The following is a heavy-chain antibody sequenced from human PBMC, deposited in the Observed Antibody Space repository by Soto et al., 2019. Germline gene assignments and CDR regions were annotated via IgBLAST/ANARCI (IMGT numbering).Heavy chain of an antibody. V-gene: IGHV1-18*01. J-gene: IGHJ3*02. CDR3: ARWRYCSGGSCPDAFDI. Sequence: ASVKVSCKASGYTFTSYGISWVRQAPGQGLEWMGWISAYNGNTNYAQKLQGRVTMTTDTSTSTAYMELRSLRSDDTAVYYCARWRYCSGGSCPDAFDIWGQGTMVTVSS. D-gene: IGHD2-15*01. CDR2: ISAYNGNT. CDR1: GYTFTSYG.